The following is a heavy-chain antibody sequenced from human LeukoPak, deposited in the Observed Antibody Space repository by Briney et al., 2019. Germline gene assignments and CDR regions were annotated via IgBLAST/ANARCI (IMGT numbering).Heavy chain of an antibody. Sequence: GRSLRLSCAASGFTFSSYGMHWVRQAPGKGLEWVAVISYDGSNKYYADSVKGRFTISRDNSKNTLYLQMNSLRAEDTAVYYCAKDVHGYSSSSYGMDVWGQGTTVTVSS. D-gene: IGHD6-13*01. CDR3: AKDVHGYSSSSYGMDV. CDR1: GFTFSSYG. CDR2: ISYDGSNK. V-gene: IGHV3-30*18. J-gene: IGHJ6*02.